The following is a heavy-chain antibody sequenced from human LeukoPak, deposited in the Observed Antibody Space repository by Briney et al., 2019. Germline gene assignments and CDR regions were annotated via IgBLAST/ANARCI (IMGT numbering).Heavy chain of an antibody. CDR1: GSSISGYY. J-gene: IGHJ4*02. CDR2: IYYSGTT. Sequence: SETLSLTCSVSGSSISGYYWGWIRQPPGKGLECIGYIYYSGTTNYNPSLKSRVTISVDTSRKQFSLKLTSVTAADTAVYYCARGDRSGYYSYFDYWGQGTPVTVSS. D-gene: IGHD3-3*01. CDR3: ARGDRSGYYSYFDY. V-gene: IGHV4-59*01.